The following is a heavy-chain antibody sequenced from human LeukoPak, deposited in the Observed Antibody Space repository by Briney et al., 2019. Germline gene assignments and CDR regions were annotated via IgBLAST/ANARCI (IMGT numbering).Heavy chain of an antibody. Sequence: ASVKVSCKVSGYTLTELSMHWVRQAPGKGLEWMGGFDPEDGETIYAQKFQGRVTMTEDTSTDTAYMELSSLRSEDTAVYYRATPSVAGTSDAFDIWGQGTMVTVSS. CDR1: GYTLTELS. J-gene: IGHJ3*02. D-gene: IGHD6-19*01. V-gene: IGHV1-24*01. CDR3: ATPSVAGTSDAFDI. CDR2: FDPEDGET.